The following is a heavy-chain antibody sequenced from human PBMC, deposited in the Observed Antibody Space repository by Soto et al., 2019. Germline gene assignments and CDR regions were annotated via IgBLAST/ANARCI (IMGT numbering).Heavy chain of an antibody. Sequence: QVQLVQSGAEVKKPGSSVKVSCKASGGTFSPYTINWVRQAPGQGLEWMGRIIPFHGVTNYAQKFQARVTITADTSTSTAYMELSGLRFEDTAMYYCTRDWEITVSTWSFGGFWGRGTLGTVSS. D-gene: IGHD3-10*01. CDR3: TRDWEITVSTWSFGGF. V-gene: IGHV1-69*08. CDR2: IIPFHGVT. J-gene: IGHJ4*02. CDR1: GGTFSPYT.